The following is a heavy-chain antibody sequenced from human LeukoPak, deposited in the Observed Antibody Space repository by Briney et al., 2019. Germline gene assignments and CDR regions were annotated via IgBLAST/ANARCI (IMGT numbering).Heavy chain of an antibody. D-gene: IGHD2-8*01. Sequence: GSLRLSCAASGLTFSDYYMSWIRQAPGKGLEWVSYISSASSYTSYADSVKGRFTISRDNAKNSLYLQMNSLRAEDTAVYYCARGQYCTNGVCYDAFDIWGQGTTVTVSS. CDR3: ARGQYCTNGVCYDAFDI. V-gene: IGHV3-11*06. CDR2: ISSASSYT. J-gene: IGHJ3*02. CDR1: GLTFSDYY.